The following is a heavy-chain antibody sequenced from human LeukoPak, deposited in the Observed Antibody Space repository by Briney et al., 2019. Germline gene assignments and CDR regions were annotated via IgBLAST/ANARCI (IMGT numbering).Heavy chain of an antibody. CDR1: GYSISNGYY. V-gene: IGHV4-38-2*02. Sequence: SETLSLTCSVSGYSISNGYYWGWIRQPPGKGLEWMGSIYHSGSTQYNPSLKSRVTISVDTSKNQFSLKLSSVTAADTAVYYCARHWRDFDYWGQGTLVTVSS. J-gene: IGHJ4*02. CDR2: IYHSGST. CDR3: ARHWRDFDY.